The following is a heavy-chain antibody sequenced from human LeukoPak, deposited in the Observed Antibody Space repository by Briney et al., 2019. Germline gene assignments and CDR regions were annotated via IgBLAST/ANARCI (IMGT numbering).Heavy chain of an antibody. V-gene: IGHV4-59*01. D-gene: IGHD3-10*01. CDR3: AREEGGSGSSYFYYMDV. J-gene: IGHJ6*03. CDR1: GGSISSYF. CDR2: IDYSGST. Sequence: SETLSLTCTVSGGSISSYFWNWIRQPPGKGLEWIGYIDYSGSTNYNPSLKSRVTILVDTSENHFSLKLSSLTAADTAVYYCAREEGGSGSSYFYYMDVWGIGTTVTVSS.